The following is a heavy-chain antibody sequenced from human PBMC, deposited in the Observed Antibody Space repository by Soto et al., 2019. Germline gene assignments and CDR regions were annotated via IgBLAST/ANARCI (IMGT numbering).Heavy chain of an antibody. V-gene: IGHV4-34*01. D-gene: IGHD5-18*01. CDR2: TNDRGRT. J-gene: IGHJ4*02. CDR1: GGSFSGYY. CDR3: ARPKKYSNDYYCFAY. Sequence: VQLQQWGAGLLNTSETLSLTCAVYGGSFSGYYWSWNRQPPGKGLKWIGETNDRGRTNYNPTLRSRVTISVDTAKNQCSLNLSSVTAAVTGVYYYARPKKYSNDYYCFAYWCGGSLVTVS.